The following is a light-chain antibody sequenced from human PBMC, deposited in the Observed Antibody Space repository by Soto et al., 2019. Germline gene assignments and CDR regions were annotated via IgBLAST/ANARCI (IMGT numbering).Light chain of an antibody. CDR3: QQFIISPYMYI. Sequence: EVVLTQSPGTLSLSPGEGATLSCRSSQDVGTNYLARYQQKPGQAPRLLIVGASSRASGVPGRFSGSGSGTDFTLTISRLEPEDSAVYYCQQFIISPYMYIFGQGTKLEI. CDR2: GAS. CDR1: QDVGTNY. J-gene: IGKJ2*01. V-gene: IGKV3-20*01.